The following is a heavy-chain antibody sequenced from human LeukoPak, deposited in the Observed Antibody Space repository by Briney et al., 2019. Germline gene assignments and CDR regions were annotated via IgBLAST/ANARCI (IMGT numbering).Heavy chain of an antibody. CDR1: GFTFSNYD. V-gene: IGHV3-23*01. CDR2: ISGGGPST. Sequence: GGSLRLSCVASGFTFSNYDMSWVRQAPGKGLEWVSLISGGGPSTYYTDSVKGRFTISRDNSKNTLYLQMDSLSAEDTAVYYCATLNGLAAAGQDWGQGTLVTVSS. D-gene: IGHD6-13*01. CDR3: ATLNGLAAAGQD. J-gene: IGHJ4*02.